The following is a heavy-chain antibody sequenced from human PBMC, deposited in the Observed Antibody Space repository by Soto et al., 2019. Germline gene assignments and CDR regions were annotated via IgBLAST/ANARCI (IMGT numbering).Heavy chain of an antibody. CDR3: ARFSGSYTRGLDY. Sequence: VQLVESGGGLVQPGXXLRLSCAASXXXXSDHYMDWVRQAPGKGLEWVGRSRNKANSYSTEYAASVKGRFTISRDESKNSLYLQMNSLKTEDTAVYYCARFSGSYTRGLDYWGQGTLVTVSS. CDR2: SRNKANSYST. CDR1: XXXXSDHY. J-gene: IGHJ4*02. V-gene: IGHV3-72*01. D-gene: IGHD1-26*01.